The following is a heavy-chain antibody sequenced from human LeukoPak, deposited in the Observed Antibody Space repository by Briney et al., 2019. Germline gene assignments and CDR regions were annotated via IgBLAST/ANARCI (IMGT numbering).Heavy chain of an antibody. V-gene: IGHV4-4*02. CDR2: IYYSGST. CDR1: GGSISSSNW. J-gene: IGHJ6*02. D-gene: IGHD4-23*01. Sequence: SETLSLTCAVSGGSISSSNWWSWVRQPPGKGLEWIGSIYYSGSTYYNPSLKSRVTISVDTSKNQFSLKLSSVTAADTAVYYCARVYGGGSYNYYYGMDVWGQGTTVTVSS. CDR3: ARVYGGGSYNYYYGMDV.